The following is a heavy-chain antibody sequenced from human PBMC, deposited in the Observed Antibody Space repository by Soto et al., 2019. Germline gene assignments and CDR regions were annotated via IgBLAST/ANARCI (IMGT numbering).Heavy chain of an antibody. V-gene: IGHV3-23*01. CDR2: ISAGGVGT. CDR3: AKPSRFGELSTTAGYGMDL. CDR1: GFTFSSYA. D-gene: IGHD3-10*01. Sequence: GGSLRLSCEASGFTFSSYAMSWVRQAPGKGLEWVSGISAGGVGTYYADSVRGRFTISRDNSKNTLYLQMNGLRAEDTAVYFCAKPSRFGELSTTAGYGMDLWGQGTTVTVSS. J-gene: IGHJ6*02.